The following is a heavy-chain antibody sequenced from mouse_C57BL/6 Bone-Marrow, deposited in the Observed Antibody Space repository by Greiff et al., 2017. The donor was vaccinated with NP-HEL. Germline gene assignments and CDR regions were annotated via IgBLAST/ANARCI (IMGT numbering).Heavy chain of an antibody. Sequence: QVQLQQSGPELVKPGASVKISCKASGYAFSSYWMNWVKPRPGKGLEWIGRIYPGDGGTNYNGKFKGKATLTADKSSSTAYMQLSSLTSEDSAVYFCARTEDGYYGGYWGQGTTLTVSS. CDR3: ARTEDGYYGGY. D-gene: IGHD2-3*01. CDR2: IYPGDGGT. V-gene: IGHV1-82*01. CDR1: GYAFSSYW. J-gene: IGHJ2*01.